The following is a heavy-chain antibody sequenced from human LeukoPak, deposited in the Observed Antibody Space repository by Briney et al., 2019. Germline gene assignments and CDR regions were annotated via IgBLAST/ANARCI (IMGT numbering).Heavy chain of an antibody. V-gene: IGHV4-59*08. J-gene: IGHJ5*02. CDR2: IYYSGSA. CDR1: GGSISSYY. Sequence: SETLSLTCTVSGGSISSYYWSWIRQPPGKGLEWIGYIYYSGSANYNPSLKSRVTISVDTSKNQFSLKLSSVTAADTAVYYCARQQYYYDSSGFNWFDPWGQGTLVTVSS. D-gene: IGHD3-22*01. CDR3: ARQQYYYDSSGFNWFDP.